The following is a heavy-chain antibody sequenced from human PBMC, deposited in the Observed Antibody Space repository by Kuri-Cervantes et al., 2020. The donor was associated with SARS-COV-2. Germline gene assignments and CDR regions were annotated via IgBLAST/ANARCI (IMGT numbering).Heavy chain of an antibody. CDR1: GFTFSSYA. Sequence: GGSLRLSCAASGFTFSSYAMSWVRQAPGKGLEWVSAISGSGGSTYYADSVKGRFTISRDNSKNTLYLQMNSLRAEDTAVYYCVKATVRFLEWLQYYYYYGMDVWGQGTTVTVSS. D-gene: IGHD3-3*01. V-gene: IGHV3-23*01. CDR2: ISGSGGST. CDR3: VKATVRFLEWLQYYYYYGMDV. J-gene: IGHJ6*02.